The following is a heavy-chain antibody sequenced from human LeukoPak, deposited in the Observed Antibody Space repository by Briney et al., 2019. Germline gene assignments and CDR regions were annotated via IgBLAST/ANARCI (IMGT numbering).Heavy chain of an antibody. V-gene: IGHV1-2*02. J-gene: IGHJ3*02. Sequence: ASVKVSCKASGYTFTGYYMHWVRQAPGQGLEWMGWINPNSGGTNYAQKFQGRVTMTRDTSISTAYMELSSLRSEDTAVYYCARRYRGTYYYDSSGYYRDAFDIWGQGTMVTVSS. D-gene: IGHD3-22*01. CDR2: INPNSGGT. CDR1: GYTFTGYY. CDR3: ARRYRGTYYYDSSGYYRDAFDI.